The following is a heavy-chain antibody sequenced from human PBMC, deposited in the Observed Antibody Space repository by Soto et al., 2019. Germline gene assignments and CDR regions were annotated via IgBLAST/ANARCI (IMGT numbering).Heavy chain of an antibody. CDR1: GGNLTSYA. CDR2: IVPLFGTT. V-gene: IGHV1-69*13. CDR3: AKASGRSWYNWFDP. J-gene: IGHJ5*02. D-gene: IGHD6-13*01. Sequence: SVKVSCKASGGNLTSYAISWVRQAPGQGLEFMGGIVPLFGTTNYAHKFRGRVTVTADESTSTVYMEMSSLRSEDTAVYYCAKASGRSWYNWFDPWGQGTLVTVSS.